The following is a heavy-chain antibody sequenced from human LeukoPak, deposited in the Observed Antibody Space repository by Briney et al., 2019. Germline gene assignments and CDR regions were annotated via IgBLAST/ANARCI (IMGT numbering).Heavy chain of an antibody. CDR2: TYSNGRT. V-gene: IGHV3-66*04. CDR1: GFTVSSNY. D-gene: IGHD4-17*01. Sequence: PGGSLRLSCAASGFTVSSNYMSWVRQAPGKGLEWVSVTYSNGRTYYADSVKGRFTISRDISKNTLYLQMNSLRAEDTAVYYCARHSYGDYKYYYYYYMDVWGKGTTVTISS. J-gene: IGHJ6*03. CDR3: ARHSYGDYKYYYYYYMDV.